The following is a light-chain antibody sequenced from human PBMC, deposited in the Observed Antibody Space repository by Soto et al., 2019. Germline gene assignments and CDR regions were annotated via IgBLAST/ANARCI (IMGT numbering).Light chain of an antibody. V-gene: IGKV1-39*01. J-gene: IGKJ5*01. CDR1: QSISSY. CDR2: AAS. Sequence: DILMTQSPSSLSSSAGERVTITCRASQSISSYLTWYQQKPGKAPKLLIYAASSLQSGVPSRFSGSGSGTDFILTISSLQPEDFATYYCQQSYSTPFTFGQGTRLEIK. CDR3: QQSYSTPFT.